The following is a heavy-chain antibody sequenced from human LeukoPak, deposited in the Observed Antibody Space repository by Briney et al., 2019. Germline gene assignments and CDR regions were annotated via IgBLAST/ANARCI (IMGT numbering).Heavy chain of an antibody. CDR2: LYIGGNT. Sequence: PGGSLRLSCAASGLTVSSNYMNWVRQAPGKGLEWVSALYIGGNTYYADSVRGRFTISRDNSKNTLYLQMNSLRAEDTAIYYCTTAAGYNYSQYWGQGTLVTVSS. CDR1: GLTVSSNY. V-gene: IGHV3-53*01. CDR3: TTAAGYNYSQY. D-gene: IGHD5-18*01. J-gene: IGHJ4*02.